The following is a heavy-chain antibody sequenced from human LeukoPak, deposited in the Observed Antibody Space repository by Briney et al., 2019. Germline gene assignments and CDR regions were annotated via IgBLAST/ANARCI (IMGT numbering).Heavy chain of an antibody. Sequence: ASVKVSCKASGYTFTNYVIHWVRRAPGQRPEWMGWINVGNGDTIYSQKFQDRVTMTTDTSTSTAYMELRSLRSDDTAVYYCAREDTANAFDIWGQGTMVTVSS. J-gene: IGHJ3*02. CDR3: AREDTANAFDI. V-gene: IGHV1-3*01. CDR1: GYTFTNYV. CDR2: INVGNGDT. D-gene: IGHD5-18*01.